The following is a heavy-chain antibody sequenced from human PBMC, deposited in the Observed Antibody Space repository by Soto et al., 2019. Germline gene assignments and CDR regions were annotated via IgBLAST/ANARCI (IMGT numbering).Heavy chain of an antibody. CDR3: ARDCSGGSCSDDAFDI. CDR2: IYYSGGT. J-gene: IGHJ3*02. CDR1: GGSISSGGYY. V-gene: IGHV4-31*03. D-gene: IGHD2-15*01. Sequence: PSETLSLTCTVSGGSISSGGYYWSWIRQHPGKGLEWIGYIYYSGGTYYNPSLKSRVTISVDTSKNQFSLKLSSVTAADTAVYYCARDCSGGSCSDDAFDIWGQGTMVTVSS.